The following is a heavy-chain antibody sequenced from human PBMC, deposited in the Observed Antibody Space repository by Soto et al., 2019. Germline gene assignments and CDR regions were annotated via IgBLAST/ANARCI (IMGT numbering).Heavy chain of an antibody. D-gene: IGHD3-10*01. J-gene: IGHJ6*03. CDR2: IYPGDSDT. CDR3: ARLYYCSGSYYYYYYYYMDV. Sequence: PGESLKISCTGSGYSFTSYWIGWVRQMPGKGLEWMGIIYPGDSDTRYSPSFQGQVTISADKSISTAYLQWSSLKASDTAMYYCARLYYCSGSYYYYYYYYMDVWGKGTTVTVSS. CDR1: GYSFTSYW. V-gene: IGHV5-51*01.